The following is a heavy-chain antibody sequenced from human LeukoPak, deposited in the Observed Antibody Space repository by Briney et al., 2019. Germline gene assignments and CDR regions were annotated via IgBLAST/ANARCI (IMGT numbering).Heavy chain of an antibody. CDR1: GGSISSYY. V-gene: IGHV4-59*01. J-gene: IGHJ4*02. D-gene: IGHD3-22*01. CDR2: IYYSGST. CDR3: ARAAPYYYDSSGYFGN. Sequence: SETLSLTCTVSGGSISSYYWSWIRQPPGKGLEWIGYIYYSGSTNYNPSLKSRVTISVDTSKNQFSLKLSSVTAADTAVYYCARAAPYYYDSSGYFGNWGRGTLVTVSS.